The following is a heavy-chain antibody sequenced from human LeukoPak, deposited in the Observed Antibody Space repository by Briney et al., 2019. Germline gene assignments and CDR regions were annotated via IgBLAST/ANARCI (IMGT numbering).Heavy chain of an antibody. J-gene: IGHJ5*02. D-gene: IGHD3-3*01. CDR1: GGSISSYY. Sequence: PSETLSLTCTVSGGSISSYYRSWIRQPPGKGLEWIGYIYTSGSTNYNPSLKSRVTISVDTSKNQFSLKLSSVTAADTAVYYCARTITIFGVVIKGWFDPWGQGTLVTVSS. CDR3: ARTITIFGVVIKGWFDP. CDR2: IYTSGST. V-gene: IGHV4-4*09.